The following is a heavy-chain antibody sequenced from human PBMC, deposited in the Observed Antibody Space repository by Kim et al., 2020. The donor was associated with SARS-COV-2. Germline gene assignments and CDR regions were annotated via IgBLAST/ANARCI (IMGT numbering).Heavy chain of an antibody. V-gene: IGHV3-30*18. CDR2: ISYDGSNK. Sequence: GGSLRLSCAASGFTFSSYGMHWVRQAPGKGLEWEAVISYDGSNKYYADSVKGRFTISRDNSKNTLYLQMNSLRAEDTAVYYCAKASGSGRRYYYYGMDV. CDR1: GFTFSSYG. D-gene: IGHD3-10*01. J-gene: IGHJ6*01. CDR3: AKASGSGRRYYYYGMDV.